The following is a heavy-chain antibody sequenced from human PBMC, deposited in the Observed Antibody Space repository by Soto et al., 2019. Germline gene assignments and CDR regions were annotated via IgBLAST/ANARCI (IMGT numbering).Heavy chain of an antibody. D-gene: IGHD3-3*01. CDR1: GFTFSNAW. Sequence: GGSLRLSCAASGFTFSNAWMSWVRQAPGKGLEWVGRIKSKTDGGTTEYAATVKGRVTMSRDDSKNTLYLQMNSLKTEDTAVYYCTTSLMLYDFWSGDAFDIWGQGTMVTVSS. J-gene: IGHJ3*02. V-gene: IGHV3-15*01. CDR2: IKSKTDGGTT. CDR3: TTSLMLYDFWSGDAFDI.